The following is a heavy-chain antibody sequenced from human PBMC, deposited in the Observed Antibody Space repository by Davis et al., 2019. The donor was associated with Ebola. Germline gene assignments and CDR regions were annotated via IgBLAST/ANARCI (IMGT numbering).Heavy chain of an antibody. CDR1: GGTFSSST. CDR2: ISAYNGNT. V-gene: IGHV1-18*01. D-gene: IGHD5-18*01. CDR3: ARDEGRYSYGRWFDP. Sequence: VKVSCKASGGTFSSSTINWVRQAPGQGLEWMGWISAYNGNTNYAQKLQGRVTMTTDTSTSTAYMELRSLRSDDTAVYYCARDEGRYSYGRWFDPWGQGTLVTVSS. J-gene: IGHJ5*02.